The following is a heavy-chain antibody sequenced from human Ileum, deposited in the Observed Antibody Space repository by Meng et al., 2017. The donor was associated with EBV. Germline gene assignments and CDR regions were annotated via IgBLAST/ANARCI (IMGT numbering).Heavy chain of an antibody. CDR3: ARGWDTAMDSG. CDR1: GGSGSISSYY. Sequence: VQRQGAGPGRGRPSETLSLTCNVSGGSGSISSYYWSWIRQPPGKGLEWIGYIYYSGTTNYNPSLESRVTISVDTSKNQFSLKLRSVAASDTAVYYCARGWDTAMDSGRGQGTLVTVSS. CDR2: IYYSGTT. D-gene: IGHD5-18*01. J-gene: IGHJ4*02. V-gene: IGHV4-61*01.